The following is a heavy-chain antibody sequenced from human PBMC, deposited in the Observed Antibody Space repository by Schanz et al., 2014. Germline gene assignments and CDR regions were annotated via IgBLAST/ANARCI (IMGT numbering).Heavy chain of an antibody. CDR1: GFTFSGYG. J-gene: IGHJ4*02. D-gene: IGHD3-22*01. Sequence: VQLVESGGGLLQPGGSLRLSCAASGFTFSGYGMHWVRQAPGKGLQWVAFVHFDGSHKYYDDSVRGRFTVSRDNSKNTLYLQMNSLRTEDTAVYFCAKSYDTSGYSGFDYWGQGTLVTVSS. CDR2: VHFDGSHK. CDR3: AKSYDTSGYSGFDY. V-gene: IGHV3-30*02.